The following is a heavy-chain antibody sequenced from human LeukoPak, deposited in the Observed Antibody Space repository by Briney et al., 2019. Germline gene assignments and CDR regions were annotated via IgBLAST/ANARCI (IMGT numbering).Heavy chain of an antibody. J-gene: IGHJ4*02. V-gene: IGHV3-23*01. D-gene: IGHD5-18*01. CDR1: GFTFSSYA. CDR2: ISGSGGST. Sequence: GGSLRLSCAASGFTFSSYAMSWVRQAPGKGLEWVSAISGSGGSTYYADSVKGRFTISRDNSKNTLYLQMNSLRAEDTAVYYCANPYSYGENRGDYWGQGTLVTVSS. CDR3: ANPYSYGENRGDY.